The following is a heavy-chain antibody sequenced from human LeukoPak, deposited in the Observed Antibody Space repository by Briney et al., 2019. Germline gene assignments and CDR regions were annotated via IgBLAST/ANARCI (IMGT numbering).Heavy chain of an antibody. CDR3: VKSRYHYDTSGSFPDAFDI. Sequence: PGGSLRLSCAASGFTFSSYVMTWVRQAPGKGLEWVSSISGSAGTTFYADSVKGRFTISRDNSKNTLYLQMNSLRAEDTAVYYCVKSRYHYDTSGSFPDAFDIWGQGTMVTVSS. V-gene: IGHV3-23*01. J-gene: IGHJ3*02. D-gene: IGHD3-22*01. CDR1: GFTFSSYV. CDR2: ISGSAGTT.